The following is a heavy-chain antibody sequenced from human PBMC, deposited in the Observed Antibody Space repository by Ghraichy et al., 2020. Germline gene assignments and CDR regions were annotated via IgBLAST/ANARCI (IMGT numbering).Heavy chain of an antibody. D-gene: IGHD2-15*01. V-gene: IGHV3-30*18. CDR3: AKEEIGYCSGGSCLPFDY. CDR2: ISYDGSNK. J-gene: IGHJ4*02. Sequence: GESLNISCAASGFTFSSYGMHWVRQAPGKGLEWVAVISYDGSNKYYADSVKGRFTISRDNSKNTLYLQMNSLRAEDTAVYYCAKEEIGYCSGGSCLPFDYWGQGTLVTVSS. CDR1: GFTFSSYG.